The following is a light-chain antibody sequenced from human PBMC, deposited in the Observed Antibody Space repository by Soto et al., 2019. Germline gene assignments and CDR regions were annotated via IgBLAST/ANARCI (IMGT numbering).Light chain of an antibody. J-gene: IGKJ4*01. CDR1: QGIGSY. CDR3: QQYYSFPLLT. CDR2: AAS. Sequence: AIRMTQSPSSLSASTGDRVTITCRASQGIGSYLAWFQQKPGKAPKLLMYAASTLQSGVPSRFSGSGSGTDFTLTINYLQSEDFATYYCQQYYSFPLLTFGGGNKVEIK. V-gene: IGKV1-8*01.